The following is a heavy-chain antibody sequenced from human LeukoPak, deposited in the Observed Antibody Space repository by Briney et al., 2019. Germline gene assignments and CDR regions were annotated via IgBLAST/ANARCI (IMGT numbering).Heavy chain of an antibody. Sequence: ASVKVSCKASGYTFTSYYMHWVRQAPGQGLEWMGIINPSGGSTSYAQKFQGRVAMTRDTSTSTVYMELSSLRSEDTAVYYYARDLRELPRADAFDIWGQGTMVTVSS. CDR1: GYTFTSYY. V-gene: IGHV1-46*03. CDR2: INPSGGST. J-gene: IGHJ3*02. CDR3: ARDLRELPRADAFDI. D-gene: IGHD1-26*01.